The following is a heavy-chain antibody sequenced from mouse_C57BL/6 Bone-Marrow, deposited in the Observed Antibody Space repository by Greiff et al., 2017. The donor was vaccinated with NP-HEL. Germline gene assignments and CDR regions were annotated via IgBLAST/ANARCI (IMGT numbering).Heavy chain of an antibody. CDR3: TTEVAKDY. CDR1: GFNIKDDY. CDR2: IDPETGDT. Sequence: VQLQQSGAELVRPGASVKLSCTASGFNIKDDYMHWVKQRPEQGLEWIGWIDPETGDTEYASKFQGKATITADTSSNTAYLQLSSLTSEDTAVYYCTTEVAKDYWGQGTTLTVSS. V-gene: IGHV14-4*01. D-gene: IGHD1-1*01. J-gene: IGHJ2*01.